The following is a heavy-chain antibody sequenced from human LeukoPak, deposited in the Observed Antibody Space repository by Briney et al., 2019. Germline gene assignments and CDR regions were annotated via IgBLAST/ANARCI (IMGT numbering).Heavy chain of an antibody. CDR1: GFTFDDYP. CDR2: ISWDGGST. J-gene: IGHJ6*02. Sequence: GGSLRLSCAASGFTFDDYPMHWVRQAPGKGLEWVSLISWDGGSTYYADSVKGRFTISRDNSKNSLYLQMNSLRTEDTALYYCAKDQFRKIFYYGMDVWGQGTTVTVSS. V-gene: IGHV3-43*01. CDR3: AKDQFRKIFYYGMDV. D-gene: IGHD3-3*01.